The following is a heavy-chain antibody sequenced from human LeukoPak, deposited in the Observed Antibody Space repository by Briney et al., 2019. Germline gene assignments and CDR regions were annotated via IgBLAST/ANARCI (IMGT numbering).Heavy chain of an antibody. D-gene: IGHD3-22*01. CDR1: GGSISSSSYY. J-gene: IGHJ4*02. CDR3: ATETGQYYYDSSGYYPFDY. Sequence: SETLSLTCTVSGGSISSSSYYWGWIRQPPGKGLEWIGXIXXSGSTYYNPSLKSRVTISVDTSKNQFSLKLSSVTAADTAVYYCATETGQYYYDSSGYYPFDYWGQGTLVTVSS. V-gene: IGHV4-39*01. CDR2: IXXSGST.